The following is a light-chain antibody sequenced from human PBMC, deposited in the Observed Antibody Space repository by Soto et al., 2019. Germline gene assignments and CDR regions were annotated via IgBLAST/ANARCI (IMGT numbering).Light chain of an antibody. Sequence: QSVLTQPASVSGSPGQSITMSCTGTGSDVASYKFVSWYQLHPGKAPKLIIYEGTKRPSGVSHRFSGSESGNTASLTVSGLQAEDEADYFCCSYVGSATFEVFGGGTKLTVL. CDR3: CSYVGSATFEV. CDR2: EGT. CDR1: GSDVASYKF. V-gene: IGLV2-23*03. J-gene: IGLJ3*02.